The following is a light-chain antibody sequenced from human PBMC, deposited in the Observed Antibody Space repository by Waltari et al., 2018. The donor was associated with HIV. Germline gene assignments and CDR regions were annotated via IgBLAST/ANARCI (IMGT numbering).Light chain of an antibody. J-gene: IGKJ5*01. CDR2: AAS. CDR3: QQTLRTPHT. Sequence: DIQMTQSPSSLSASVGDRVTITCRAPQSISHNLNWYQQTAGKAPGLLIFAASNLHSGVPSRFSGSGSGTVFNLTVNNLQPEDCATYYCQQTLRTPHTFGPGTRLEIK. V-gene: IGKV1-39*01. CDR1: QSISHN.